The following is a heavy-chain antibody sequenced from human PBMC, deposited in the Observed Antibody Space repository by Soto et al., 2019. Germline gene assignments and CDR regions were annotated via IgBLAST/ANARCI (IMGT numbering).Heavy chain of an antibody. CDR2: ITSSGSST. V-gene: IGHV3-23*01. J-gene: IGHJ4*02. Sequence: GVSLRLSCAASRFTFSTYAMNWVRQAPGKGLEWVSTITSSGSSTYYADSVKGRFTISRDNSKKTLYLQMNSLRVDDTAIYYCAKAPTAAGNYWVEYWGKGTLVTVSS. D-gene: IGHD6-13*01. CDR1: RFTFSTYA. CDR3: AKAPTAAGNYWVEY.